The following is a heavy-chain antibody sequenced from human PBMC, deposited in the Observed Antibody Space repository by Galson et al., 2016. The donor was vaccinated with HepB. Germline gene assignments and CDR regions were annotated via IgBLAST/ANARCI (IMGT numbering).Heavy chain of an antibody. CDR1: GYNFTYCW. J-gene: IGHJ4*02. CDR2: IYPGDSDA. Sequence: QSGAEVKKPGESLKISCKASGYNFTYCWIGWVRQMPGKGLEWMGIIYPGDSDARYSPSFQGQVTISVDKSISTAYLHWSSLKASDTAMYYCALRRGAWIQLYFFDFWGQGTLVTVSS. D-gene: IGHD5-18*01. CDR3: ALRRGAWIQLYFFDF. V-gene: IGHV5-51*01.